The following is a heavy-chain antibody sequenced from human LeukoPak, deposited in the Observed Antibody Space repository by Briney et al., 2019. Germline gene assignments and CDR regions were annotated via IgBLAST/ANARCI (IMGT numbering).Heavy chain of an antibody. D-gene: IGHD5-18*01. V-gene: IGHV3-48*01. Sequence: GGSLRLSCAASGFTFSSYSMNWVRQAPGKGLEWVSYISSSSSTMYYADSVKGRFTISRDNAKNSLYLQMNSLRAEDTAVYYCARGGGYGYGGYFDYWGQGTLVTVSS. J-gene: IGHJ4*02. CDR2: ISSSSSTM. CDR3: ARGGGYGYGGYFDY. CDR1: GFTFSSYS.